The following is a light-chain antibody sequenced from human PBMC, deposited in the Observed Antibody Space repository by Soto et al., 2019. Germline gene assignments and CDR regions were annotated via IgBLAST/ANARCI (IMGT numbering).Light chain of an antibody. CDR2: EVT. V-gene: IGLV2-8*01. CDR3: SSFASSNTGV. Sequence: QSVLTQPPSASVSPGQSVTISCTGTSSDVGAYNYVSWYQQHAGKAPKLVIYEVTKRPSGVPDRFSGSKSANTASLTVSGLQAEDEADYYCSSFASSNTGVFGGGTKLTVL. CDR1: SSDVGAYNY. J-gene: IGLJ3*02.